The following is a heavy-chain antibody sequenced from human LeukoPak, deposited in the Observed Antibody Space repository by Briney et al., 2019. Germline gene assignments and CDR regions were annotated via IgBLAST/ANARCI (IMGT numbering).Heavy chain of an antibody. V-gene: IGHV3-74*01. CDR2: INGDGSST. CDR3: TRDMFTTSSARGAY. D-gene: IGHD3-10*01. J-gene: IGHJ4*02. Sequence: GGSLRLYCAASGFTFSDYWMHWVRQAPGKGLVWVARINGDGSSTTYADSVRGRFTISRDNAKNTLYLQMNSLRAEDAAVYYCTRDMFTTSSARGAYWGQGTLVTVSS. CDR1: GFTFSDYW.